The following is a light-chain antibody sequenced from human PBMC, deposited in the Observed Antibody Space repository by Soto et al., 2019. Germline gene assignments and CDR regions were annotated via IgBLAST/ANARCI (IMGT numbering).Light chain of an antibody. CDR3: QKFDGAPWT. CDR1: QGISNY. V-gene: IGKV1-27*01. J-gene: IGKJ1*01. Sequence: DIQMTQSPSSLSASVGDRVTITCRASQGISNYLAWYQMQRGKAPKLLIYAASTLHSGVPSRFSGSGSGTDFTLTITSLQPEDVATYYCQKFDGAPWTFGQGTKVEIK. CDR2: AAS.